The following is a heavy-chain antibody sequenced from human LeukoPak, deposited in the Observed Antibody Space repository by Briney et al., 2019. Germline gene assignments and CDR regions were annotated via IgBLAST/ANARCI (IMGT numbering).Heavy chain of an antibody. CDR1: GGSISSSY. Sequence: PSETLSLTCAVSGGSISSSYWSWIRQPPGKGLEWIGYITYSGSTNYNPSLQSRVTISVDTSKNHFSLKLNSVTAADTAVYYCARLNVLNNSVLHHFDRWGQGTLVTVSS. CDR3: ARLNVLNNSVLHHFDR. D-gene: IGHD1/OR15-1a*01. J-gene: IGHJ4*02. V-gene: IGHV4-59*08. CDR2: ITYSGST.